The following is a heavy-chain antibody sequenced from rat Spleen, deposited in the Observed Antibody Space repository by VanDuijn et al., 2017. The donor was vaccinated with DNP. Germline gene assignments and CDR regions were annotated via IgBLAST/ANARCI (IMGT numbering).Heavy chain of an antibody. CDR2: MWTGGGT. CDR1: GFSLTDYS. D-gene: IGHD1-11*01. Sequence: EVQLKESGPGLVQPSQTLFLTCTVSGFSLTDYSVHWVRQPPGKGLEWLGVMWTGGGTAFNSLLKSRLSIGRDTSKSQVFLKMNSLQTEDTAIYFCTRSGWAHFDYWGQGVMVTVSS. J-gene: IGHJ2*01. CDR3: TRSGWAHFDY. V-gene: IGHV2S63*01.